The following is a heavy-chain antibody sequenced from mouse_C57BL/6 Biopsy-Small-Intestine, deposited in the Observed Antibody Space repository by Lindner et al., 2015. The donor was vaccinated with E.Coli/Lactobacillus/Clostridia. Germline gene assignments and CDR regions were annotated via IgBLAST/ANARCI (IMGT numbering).Heavy chain of an antibody. CDR1: GYTFTGYW. V-gene: IGHV1-9*01. CDR2: ILPGSGRT. CDR3: ARSWNWYFDV. Sequence: VQLQESGTELMKPGASVKLPCKATGYTFTGYWIEWVKQRPGHGLEWIGEILPGSGRTSYNEKFKGKATLTADTSSNTAYMQLSSLTTEDSAIYYCARSWNWYFDVWGTGTTVTVSS. J-gene: IGHJ1*03.